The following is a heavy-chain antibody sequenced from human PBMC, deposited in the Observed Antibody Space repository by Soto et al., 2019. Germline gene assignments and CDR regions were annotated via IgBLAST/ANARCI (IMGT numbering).Heavy chain of an antibody. V-gene: IGHV3-66*01. J-gene: IGHJ4*02. CDR2: IQDGGSI. Sequence: EVLLEESGGGFVQPGGSPRLSCAASGFTVSNNYMTWVRQAPGKGLEWVAVIQDGGSISYAVSVRDRFNISRDNSKNTVLLEMNNLRPEDTAVYFCARGEGSGSNALVHWGQGTLVTVSS. CDR3: ARGEGSGSNALVH. D-gene: IGHD3-16*01. CDR1: GFTVSNNY.